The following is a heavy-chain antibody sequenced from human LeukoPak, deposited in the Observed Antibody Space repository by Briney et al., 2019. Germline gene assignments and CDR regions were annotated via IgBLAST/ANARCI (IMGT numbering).Heavy chain of an antibody. Sequence: PGGSLRLSCAASGFTFSDHYMDWVRQAPGKGLEWVGRTRNKANSYTTEYAASVKGRFTISRDDSKNSLYLQMNSLRAEDTALYYCAREAESNWFDPWGQGTLVTVSS. V-gene: IGHV3-72*01. J-gene: IGHJ5*02. D-gene: IGHD5-24*01. CDR3: AREAESNWFDP. CDR2: TRNKANSYTT. CDR1: GFTFSDHY.